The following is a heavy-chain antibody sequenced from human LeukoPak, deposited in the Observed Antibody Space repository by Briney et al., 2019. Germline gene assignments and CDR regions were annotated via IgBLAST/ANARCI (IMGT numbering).Heavy chain of an antibody. CDR3: TRVRSCSGGSCSFDP. Sequence: PGGSLRLSCTASGFTFGDYAINWVRQAPGKGLEWVGFIRRKAYGGTTEDAASVKGRFTISRDDSKSIAYLQMNSLKTEDTAVYYCTRVRSCSGGSCSFDPWGQGTLVTVSS. V-gene: IGHV3-49*04. CDR1: GFTFGDYA. CDR2: IRRKAYGGTT. J-gene: IGHJ5*02. D-gene: IGHD2-15*01.